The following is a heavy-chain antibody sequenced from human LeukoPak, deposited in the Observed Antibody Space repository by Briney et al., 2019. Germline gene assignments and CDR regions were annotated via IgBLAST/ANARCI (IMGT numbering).Heavy chain of an antibody. CDR3: ARDGSTIFYDY. D-gene: IGHD3-3*01. Sequence: GGSLRLSCAASGFTFSSYSMNWVRQAPGKGLEWVSYISSSSSTIYYADSVKGRFTISRDNAKNSLYLQMNSLRAEDTAVYYCARDGSTIFYDYWGQGTLVTVSS. CDR2: ISSSSSTI. V-gene: IGHV3-48*01. J-gene: IGHJ4*02. CDR1: GFTFSSYS.